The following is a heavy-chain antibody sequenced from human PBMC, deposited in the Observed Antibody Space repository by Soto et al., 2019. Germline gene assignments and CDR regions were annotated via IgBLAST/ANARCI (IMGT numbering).Heavy chain of an antibody. Sequence: QVQLQESGPGLVKPSGTLSLTCAVSGDSITNSNWWSWVRQAPGKGLEWIGEIYHSGATTYNPSLKSRVTISVDPSNNHFSLKLTSVTAADTAVYFCARDLGTRTDYWGQGTLVTVAS. J-gene: IGHJ4*02. CDR1: GDSITNSNW. CDR3: ARDLGTRTDY. CDR2: IYHSGAT. V-gene: IGHV4-4*02.